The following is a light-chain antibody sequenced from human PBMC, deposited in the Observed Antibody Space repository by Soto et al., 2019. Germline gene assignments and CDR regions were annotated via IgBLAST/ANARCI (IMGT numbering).Light chain of an antibody. Sequence: EIVMTQSPATLSVSPGERATLSCRASQSVSSNLAWYQQKPGQAPRLLIYGASTRATGIPARFSGSGSGTEFNLTISSLQSEEFACEYWQQYNNWPPLTFGGGTKVEIK. J-gene: IGKJ4*01. CDR3: QQYNNWPPLT. CDR2: GAS. V-gene: IGKV3-15*01. CDR1: QSVSSN.